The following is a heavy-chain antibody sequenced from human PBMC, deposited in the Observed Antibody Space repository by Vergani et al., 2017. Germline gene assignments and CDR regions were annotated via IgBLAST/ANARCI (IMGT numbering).Heavy chain of an antibody. CDR1: GYTFTSYY. CDR3: AREPPRGYYFDY. Sequence: QVQLVQSGAEVKKPGASVKISCKASGYTFTSYYIHWVRQAPGQGLEWMGVIFPSGGATGYKQKFQGRVTMTRDTSTSTVDMELSSLRSDDTAVYYCAREPPRGYYFDYWGQGTLVPVSS. J-gene: IGHJ4*02. V-gene: IGHV1-46*01. CDR2: IFPSGGAT. D-gene: IGHD5-12*01.